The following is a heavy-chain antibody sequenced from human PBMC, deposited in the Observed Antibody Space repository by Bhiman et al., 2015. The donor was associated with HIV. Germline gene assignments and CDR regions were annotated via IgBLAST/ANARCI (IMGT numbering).Heavy chain of an antibody. V-gene: IGHV3-9*01. CDR2: ISWNSGSI. J-gene: IGHJ4*02. D-gene: IGHD3-10*01. CDR1: GFTFDDYA. Sequence: EVQLVESGGGLVXPGRSLRLSCAASGFTFDDYAMHWVRQAPGKGLEWVSGISWNSGSIGYADSVKGRFTISRDNAKNSLYLQMNSLRAEDTALYYCALTPAITMPRSGDYWGQGTLVTVSS. CDR3: ALTPAITMPRSGDY.